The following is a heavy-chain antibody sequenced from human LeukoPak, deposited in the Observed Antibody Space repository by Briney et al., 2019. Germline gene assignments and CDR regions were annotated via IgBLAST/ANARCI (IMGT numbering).Heavy chain of an antibody. CDR1: GFTFSSYG. Sequence: GGSLRLSCAASGFTFSSYGMHWVRQAPGKGLEWMAVISYDGSNKYYADSVKGRFTISRDNSKNTLYLQMNSLRAEDTAVYYCLRGATFIVGATTSPVAFDIWGQGTMVTVSS. J-gene: IGHJ3*02. CDR2: ISYDGSNK. V-gene: IGHV3-30*03. D-gene: IGHD1-26*01. CDR3: LRGATFIVGATTSPVAFDI.